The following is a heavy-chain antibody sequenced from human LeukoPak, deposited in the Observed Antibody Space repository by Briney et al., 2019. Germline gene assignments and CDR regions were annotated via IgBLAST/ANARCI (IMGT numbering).Heavy chain of an antibody. V-gene: IGHV1-2*02. CDR2: INPNSGGT. J-gene: IGHJ4*02. CDR1: GYTFTNYA. Sequence: ASVKVSCKASGYTFTNYAIHWVRQAPGQGLEWMGWINPNSGGTNYAQKFQGRVTMTRDTSISTAYMELSRLRSDDTAVYYCARGGLVRGVKITMIVVVTDYWGQGTLVTVSS. CDR3: ARGGLVRGVKITMIVVVTDY. D-gene: IGHD3-22*01.